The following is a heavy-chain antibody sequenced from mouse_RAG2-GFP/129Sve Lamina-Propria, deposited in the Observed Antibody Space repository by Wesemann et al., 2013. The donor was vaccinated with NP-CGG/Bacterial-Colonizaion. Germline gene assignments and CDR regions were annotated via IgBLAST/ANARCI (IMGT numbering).Heavy chain of an antibody. Sequence: EMGALIRSKSSNYATYYADSVKDRFTISRDDSQSMLYLQMNNLKTEDTAMYYCVRDGYGYDAGAWFAYWGQGTLVTVSA. CDR3: VRDGYGYDAGAWFAY. D-gene: IGHD2-2*01. CDR2: IRSKSSNYAT. J-gene: IGHJ3*01. V-gene: IGHV10-3*01.